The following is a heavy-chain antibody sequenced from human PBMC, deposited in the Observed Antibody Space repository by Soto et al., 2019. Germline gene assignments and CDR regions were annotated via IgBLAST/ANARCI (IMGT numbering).Heavy chain of an antibody. Sequence: PGGSLRLSCEASGFTFSSYEMNWVRQAPGKELEWVSYISTSGSDIYYAYSVKGRFTISRDNAKNSLYLKMNSLSAADTAVYYCGTESWRIQTDFEYWGKGSL. V-gene: IGHV3-48*03. CDR1: GFTFSSYE. J-gene: IGHJ4*02. CDR2: ISTSGSDI. D-gene: IGHD5-18*01. CDR3: GTESWRIQTDFEY.